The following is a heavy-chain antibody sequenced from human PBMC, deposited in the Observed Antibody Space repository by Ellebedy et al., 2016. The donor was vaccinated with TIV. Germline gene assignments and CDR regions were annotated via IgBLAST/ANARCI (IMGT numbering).Heavy chain of an antibody. Sequence: GESLKISCAASGFTFSIYWMTWVRQAPGKGLEWVANIHKDGSEKYSVDSVKGRFTISRDNAKNSVYLQMNSLRGEDTAMYYCAKEAYDILTGSQMNGMDVWGQGTRSPSP. CDR3: AKEAYDILTGSQMNGMDV. CDR2: IHKDGSEK. CDR1: GFTFSIYW. J-gene: IGHJ6*02. V-gene: IGHV3-7*01. D-gene: IGHD3-9*01.